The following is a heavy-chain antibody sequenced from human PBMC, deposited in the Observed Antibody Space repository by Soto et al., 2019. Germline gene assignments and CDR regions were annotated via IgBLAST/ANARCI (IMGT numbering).Heavy chain of an antibody. J-gene: IGHJ4*02. V-gene: IGHV3-11*05. CDR3: ARDHHRYSGYDYVDY. D-gene: IGHD5-12*01. CDR2: ISSSSSYT. Sequence: PGGSLRLSCAASGFTFSDYYMSWIRQAPGKGLEWVSYISSSSSYTNYADSVKGRFTISRDNAKNSLHLQMNSLRAEDTAVYYCARDHHRYSGYDYVDYWGQRTLVTVSS. CDR1: GFTFSDYY.